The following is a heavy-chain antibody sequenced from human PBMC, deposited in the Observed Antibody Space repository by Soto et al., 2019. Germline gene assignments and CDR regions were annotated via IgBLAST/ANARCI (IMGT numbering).Heavy chain of an antibody. CDR3: AKDRGTQMMLAVWDS. J-gene: IGHJ4*02. CDR2: IVPIHGMK. V-gene: IGHV1-69*01. CDR1: GGTFSDYA. D-gene: IGHD3-16*01. Sequence: QVQLVQSGAEVKKPGSSMKVSCEASGGTFSDYAFSWVRQAPGQRLEWMGGIVPIHGMKSYAQNFQGRVTLTADESTRRVYMELSGLTSKDTAVYYCAKDRGTQMMLAVWDSWGQGTQVTVSS.